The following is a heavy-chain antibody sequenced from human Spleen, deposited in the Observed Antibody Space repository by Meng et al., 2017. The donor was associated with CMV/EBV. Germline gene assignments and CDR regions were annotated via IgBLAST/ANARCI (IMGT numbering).Heavy chain of an antibody. CDR2: INPNSGGT. CDR1: GYTFTSYG. Sequence: ASVKVSCKASGYTFTSYGISWVRQAPGQGLEWMGWINPNSGGTNYAQKFQGRVTMTRDTSISTAYVELSWLRFDDTAVYYCARDCRYYDSSGYCLGYWGQGTLVTVSS. J-gene: IGHJ4*02. V-gene: IGHV1-2*02. CDR3: ARDCRYYDSSGYCLGY. D-gene: IGHD3-22*01.